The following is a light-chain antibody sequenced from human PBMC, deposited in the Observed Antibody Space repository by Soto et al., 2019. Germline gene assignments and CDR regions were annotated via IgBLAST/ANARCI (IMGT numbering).Light chain of an antibody. CDR2: GAS. V-gene: IGKV3-15*01. Sequence: EIVMPHSPAPLSVPPEGGAILCSTTSQGVSSNVAWYQQKPGQAPRLLIYGASTRATGIPARFSGSGSGTEFTLTISSLQSEDFAVYYCQQYNNWPTMYTFGQGTKLEIK. CDR1: QGVSSN. J-gene: IGKJ2*01. CDR3: QQYNNWPTMYT.